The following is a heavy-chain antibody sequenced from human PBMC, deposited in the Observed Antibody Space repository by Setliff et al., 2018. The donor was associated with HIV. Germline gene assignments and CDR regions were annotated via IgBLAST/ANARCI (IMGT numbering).Heavy chain of an antibody. CDR2: INAGNGNT. V-gene: IGHV1-3*01. J-gene: IGHJ6*02. CDR1: GYTFINYA. D-gene: IGHD3-10*01. Sequence: ASVKVSCKASGYTFINYAMNWVRQAPGQRLEWMGWINAGNGNTKYSQKFQGRVTITRDTSASTAYMEVGSLKSEDTAVYYCARSMVRGVIDYYSGMDVWGQGTTVTVSS. CDR3: ARSMVRGVIDYYSGMDV.